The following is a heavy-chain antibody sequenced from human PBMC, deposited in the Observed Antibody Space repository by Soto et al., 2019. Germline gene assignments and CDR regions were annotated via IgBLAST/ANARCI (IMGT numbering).Heavy chain of an antibody. D-gene: IGHD1-26*01. CDR1: GFTFSNAW. J-gene: IGHJ4*02. CDR3: TTDLFLVDGAL. Sequence: GGSLRLSCAASGFTFSNAWMSWVRQAPGKGLEWVGRIKSKTDGGTKDYAAPVNGRFTISRDDSKNTLYLQMNSLKTEDTAVYYCTTDLFLVDGALWGQGALVTVSS. V-gene: IGHV3-15*01. CDR2: IKSKTDGGTK.